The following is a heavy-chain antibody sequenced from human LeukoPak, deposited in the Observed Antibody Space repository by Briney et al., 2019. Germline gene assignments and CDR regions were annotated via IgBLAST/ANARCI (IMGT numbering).Heavy chain of an antibody. Sequence: AASVKVSCKASGYSFIGYYIHWVRQAPGQGLEWMGWINPNSGGANYAQKFQGRVTMTRDTSTSTAYMELTRLRSDDTAMYYCAKSTNWGSISDGFDIWGQGTMVTVAS. CDR3: AKSTNWGSISDGFDI. CDR2: INPNSGGA. J-gene: IGHJ3*02. D-gene: IGHD7-27*01. CDR1: GYSFIGYY. V-gene: IGHV1-2*02.